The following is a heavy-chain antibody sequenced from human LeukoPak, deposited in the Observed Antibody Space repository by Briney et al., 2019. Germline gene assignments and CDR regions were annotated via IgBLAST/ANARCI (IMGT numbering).Heavy chain of an antibody. V-gene: IGHV1-2*02. Sequence: ASVKVSCKASGYTFTDYYMHWVRQAPGQGLEWMGWINPNSGGTNYAQKFQGRVTMTRDKSISTAYMELYSLRSDDTAVYYCARDDNYGSGQPDDWGQGTLVTVSS. CDR3: ARDDNYGSGQPDD. D-gene: IGHD3-10*01. CDR1: GYTFTDYY. CDR2: INPNSGGT. J-gene: IGHJ4*02.